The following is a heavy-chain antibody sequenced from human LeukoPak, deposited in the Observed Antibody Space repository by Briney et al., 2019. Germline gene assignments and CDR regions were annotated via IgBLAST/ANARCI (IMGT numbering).Heavy chain of an antibody. J-gene: IGHJ4*02. Sequence: ASVKVSCKASGYTFTGYYMHWVRQAPGQGLEWMGWINPNSGGTNYAQKFQGRVTMTRDTSISTAYMELSRLRSDDTAVYYCARALYSGSYSSETDYWGQGTLVTVSS. CDR3: ARALYSGSYSSETDY. CDR2: INPNSGGT. V-gene: IGHV1-2*02. CDR1: GYTFTGYY. D-gene: IGHD1-26*01.